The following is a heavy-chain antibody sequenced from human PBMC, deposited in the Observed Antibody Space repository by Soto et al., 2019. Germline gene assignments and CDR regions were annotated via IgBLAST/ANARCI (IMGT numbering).Heavy chain of an antibody. D-gene: IGHD1-7*01. Sequence: QVQLVQSGAEVKKPGSSVKVSCKASGDTFSSYAISWVRQAPGQGLEWMGGIIPIFDTADYAQKFQSGVTITSDESTSTAYTELSSLRSEDTAVYYCASHGITGTWVYYYGMDVWGQGTTVTGAS. CDR2: IIPIFDTA. J-gene: IGHJ6*02. CDR3: ASHGITGTWVYYYGMDV. CDR1: GDTFSSYA. V-gene: IGHV1-69*05.